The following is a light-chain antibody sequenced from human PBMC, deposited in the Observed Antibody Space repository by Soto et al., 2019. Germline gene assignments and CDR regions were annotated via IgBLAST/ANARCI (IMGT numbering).Light chain of an antibody. V-gene: IGLV1-44*01. CDR2: SNN. CDR1: SSNIGSNT. J-gene: IGLJ2*01. CDR3: AAWDDSLNGLV. Sequence: QSVLTQPPSASGTPGQRVTISCSGRSSNIGSNTVNWYQQLPKTAPKLLISSNNQRPSGVPDRFSGSKSGTSASLAISGLQSEDEAEYYCAAWDDSLNGLVFGGGTKVTVL.